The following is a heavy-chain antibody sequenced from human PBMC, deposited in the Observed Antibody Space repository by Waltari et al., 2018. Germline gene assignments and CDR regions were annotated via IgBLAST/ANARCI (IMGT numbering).Heavy chain of an antibody. CDR1: GFPFSNFW. J-gene: IGHJ4*02. Sequence: EVQLVESGGGLVQPGGSLRLSCAASGFPFSNFWMSWGRQAPGKGLEWVANINQDGSGEYYVDSVKGRFTISRDNAKNSLYLQMNSLRAEDTAVYYCQRGDYWGQGTLVTVSS. CDR3: QRGDY. V-gene: IGHV3-7*04. CDR2: INQDGSGE.